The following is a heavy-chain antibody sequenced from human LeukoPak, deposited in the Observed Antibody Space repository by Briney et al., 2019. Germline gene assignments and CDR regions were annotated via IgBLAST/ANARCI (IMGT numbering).Heavy chain of an antibody. CDR3: AIQMTTGRRSYYFDY. D-gene: IGHD4-11*01. CDR2: IYSGGST. J-gene: IGHJ4*02. V-gene: IGHV3-66*02. Sequence: GGSLRLSCAASGFTVSSNYMSWVRQAPGKGLEGVSVIYSGGSTYYADSVKGRSTISRDNSKNTLYLQMNSLRAEDTAVYYCAIQMTTGRRSYYFDYWGQGTLVTVSS. CDR1: GFTVSSNY.